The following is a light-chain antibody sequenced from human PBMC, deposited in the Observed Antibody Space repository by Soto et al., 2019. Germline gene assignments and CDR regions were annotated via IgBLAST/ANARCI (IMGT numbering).Light chain of an antibody. CDR1: QSVRSK. CDR3: ERDSGWPHL. V-gene: IGKV3-15*01. J-gene: IGKJ4*01. Sequence: IVITHSPASLSLSPWSRCIIYITSSQSVRSKVAWYQQKPGQAPSLVIYDTYIRATGIPARLSGSGCGEECSLSNGSLQPEDYAVQYFERDSGWPHLVGGGTKVDI. CDR2: DTY.